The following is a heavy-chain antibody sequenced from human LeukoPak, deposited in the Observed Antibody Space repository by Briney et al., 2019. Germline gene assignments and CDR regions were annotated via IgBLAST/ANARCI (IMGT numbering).Heavy chain of an antibody. CDR2: INGDGRTT. CDR1: GFTLSSYW. D-gene: IGHD5-18*01. V-gene: IGHV3-74*01. CDR3: ARVHVGTDMVDVDY. J-gene: IGHJ4*02. Sequence: QPGGSLRLSCAASGFTLSSYWMHWVRQAPGKGLVWVSRINGDGRTTTYADSVKGRFTISRDTAKNTLYLQMNSLRAEDTAVYYCARVHVGTDMVDVDYWGQGTLATVSS.